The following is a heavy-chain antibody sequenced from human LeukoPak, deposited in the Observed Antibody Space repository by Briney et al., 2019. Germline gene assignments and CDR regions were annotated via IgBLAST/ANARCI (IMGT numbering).Heavy chain of an antibody. CDR1: GFTFRSHA. J-gene: IGHJ5*02. Sequence: GGSLRLSCVGSGFTFRSHAMGWVRQAPEKGLEFVSGIYENGGTTYYADSVKGRFSISRDNSKNTLYLQMDSLRGEDTAVYYCAKCSTSAYTTGWCNWIDPWGQGTLVTVSS. D-gene: IGHD6-19*01. CDR3: AKCSTSAYTTGWCNWIDP. CDR2: IYENGGTT. V-gene: IGHV3-23*01.